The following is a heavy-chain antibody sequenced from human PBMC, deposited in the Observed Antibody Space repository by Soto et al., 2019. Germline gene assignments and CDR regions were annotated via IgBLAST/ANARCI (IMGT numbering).Heavy chain of an antibody. J-gene: IGHJ4*02. D-gene: IGHD3-10*01. Sequence: GGSLRLSCAASGFTFSSYAMSWVRQAPGKGLEWVSAISGSGGSTYYADSVKGRFTISRDNSKNXLYLXMNXLRAXDTXXXXCAKDLRFGELLSLGYWGQGTLVTVS. CDR2: ISGSGGST. CDR3: AKDLRFGELLSLGY. CDR1: GFTFSSYA. V-gene: IGHV3-23*01.